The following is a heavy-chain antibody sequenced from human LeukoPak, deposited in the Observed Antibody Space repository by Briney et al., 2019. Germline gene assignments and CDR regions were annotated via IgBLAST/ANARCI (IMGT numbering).Heavy chain of an antibody. Sequence: GGSLRLSCAASGFTFSSYSMNWVRQAPGKGLEWVSSISSSSSYIYYADSVKGRFTISRDNAKNSLYLQMNSLRAEDTAVYYCARVPRQRGYSYGYYYYYYMDVWGKGTTVTVSS. CDR2: ISSSSSYI. D-gene: IGHD5-18*01. CDR1: GFTFSSYS. V-gene: IGHV3-21*01. J-gene: IGHJ6*03. CDR3: ARVPRQRGYSYGYYYYYYMDV.